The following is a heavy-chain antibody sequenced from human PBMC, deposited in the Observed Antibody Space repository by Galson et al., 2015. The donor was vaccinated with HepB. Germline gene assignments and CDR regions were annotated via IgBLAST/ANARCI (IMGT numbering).Heavy chain of an antibody. CDR2: ISWNSGSI. CDR3: AKGGFLYDSSGYYILDY. V-gene: IGHV3-9*01. CDR1: GFTFDDYA. J-gene: IGHJ4*02. D-gene: IGHD3-22*01. Sequence: SLRLSCAASGFTFDDYAMHWVRQAPGKGLEWVSGISWNSGSIGYADSVKGRFTISRDNAKNSLYLQMNSLRAEDTALYYCAKGGFLYDSSGYYILDYWGQGTLVTVSS.